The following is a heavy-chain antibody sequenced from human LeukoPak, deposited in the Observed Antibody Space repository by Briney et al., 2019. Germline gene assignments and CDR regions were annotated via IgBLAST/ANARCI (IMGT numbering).Heavy chain of an antibody. CDR3: ARDRGIDYGDYVEYFQH. D-gene: IGHD4-17*01. Sequence: ASVKVPCKASGYTFTSYGISWVRQAPGQGLEWMGWISAYNGNTNYAQKLQGRVTMTTDTSTSTAYMELRSLRSDDTAVYYCARDRGIDYGDYVEYFQHWGQGTLVTVSS. CDR2: ISAYNGNT. CDR1: GYTFTSYG. V-gene: IGHV1-18*01. J-gene: IGHJ1*01.